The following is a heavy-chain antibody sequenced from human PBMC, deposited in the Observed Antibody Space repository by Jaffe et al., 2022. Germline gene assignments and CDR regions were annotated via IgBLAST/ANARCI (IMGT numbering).Heavy chain of an antibody. CDR1: GYSISSGYY. J-gene: IGHJ4*02. Sequence: QVQLQESGPGLVKPSETLSLTCAVSGYSISSGYYWGWIRQPPGKGLEWIGSIYHSGSTYYNPSLKSRVTISVDTSKNQFSLKLSSVTAADTAVYYCARVGENYDILTGYYRFEYYFDYWGQGTLVTVSS. CDR2: IYHSGST. CDR3: ARVGENYDILTGYYRFEYYFDY. D-gene: IGHD3-9*01. V-gene: IGHV4-38-2*01.